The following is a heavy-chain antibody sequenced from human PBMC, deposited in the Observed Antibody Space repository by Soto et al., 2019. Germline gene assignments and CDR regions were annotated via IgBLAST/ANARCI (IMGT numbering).Heavy chain of an antibody. V-gene: IGHV3-21*01. CDR3: ARDVDTTMVMGIDY. J-gene: IGHJ4*02. CDR1: GFTFSTYS. D-gene: IGHD5-18*01. CDR2: IRSSSSYI. Sequence: EVQLAESGGGLVKPGGSLRLSCVASGFTFSTYSMNWVRQAPGKGLEWVSSIRSSSSYIYYADSVKGRFTISRDNAKNSLYLQINSLSAEDTAVYYCARDVDTTMVMGIDYWGQGTLVTVSS.